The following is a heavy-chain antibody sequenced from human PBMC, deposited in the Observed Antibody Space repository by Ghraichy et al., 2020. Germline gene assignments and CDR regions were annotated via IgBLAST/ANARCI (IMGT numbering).Heavy chain of an antibody. CDR2: ISYDGSNK. V-gene: IGHV3-30*18. J-gene: IGHJ3*02. D-gene: IGHD3-10*01. CDR3: AKEKNYYGLRAGAFDI. CDR1: GFTFSSYG. Sequence: GGSLRLSCAASGFTFSSYGMHWVRQAPGKGLEWVAVISYDGSNKYYADSVKGRFTISSDNSKNTLYLQMNSLRAEDTAVYYCAKEKNYYGLRAGAFDIWGQGTMVTVSS.